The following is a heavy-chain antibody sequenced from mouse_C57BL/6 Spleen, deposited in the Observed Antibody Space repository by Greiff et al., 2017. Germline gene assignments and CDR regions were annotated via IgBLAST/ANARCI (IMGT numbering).Heavy chain of an antibody. CDR2: INPGSGGT. CDR3: ARRDYYSSSDWYFDV. V-gene: IGHV1-54*01. CDR1: GYAFTNYL. J-gene: IGHJ1*03. Sequence: QVHVKQSGAELVRPGTSVKVSCKASGYAFTNYLIAWVKQRPGQGLEWIGVINPGSGGTNYTDKFKGKGTLTEAKSSSTAYMQLSSRTSEDSAVYFCARRDYYSSSDWYFDVWGTGTTVTVSS. D-gene: IGHD1-1*01.